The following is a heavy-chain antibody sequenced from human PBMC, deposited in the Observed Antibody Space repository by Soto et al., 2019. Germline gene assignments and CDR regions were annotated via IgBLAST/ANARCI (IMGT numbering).Heavy chain of an antibody. CDR3: AKNRGHEPPYYSDS. CDR2: IYGGGDGT. J-gene: IGHJ4*02. CDR1: GFTFSNYA. V-gene: IGHV3-23*01. Sequence: EVLLLESGGGLVQPGGSLRLSCAASGFTFSNYAVNWVRQAPGKGLEWVSTIYGGGDGTHYADSLKGRFTISRDNSKNTLYLQRNSLRADDTAVYYCAKNRGHEPPYYSDSWGQGTLVTVSS.